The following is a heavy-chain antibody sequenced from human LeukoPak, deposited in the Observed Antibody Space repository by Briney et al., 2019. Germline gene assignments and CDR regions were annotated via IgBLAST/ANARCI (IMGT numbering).Heavy chain of an antibody. V-gene: IGHV3-30*03. CDR2: ISYDGSNK. CDR1: GFTFSSYG. J-gene: IGHJ5*02. Sequence: PGGSLRLSCAASGFTFSSYGMHWVRQAPGKGLEWVAVISYDGSNKYYADSVKGRFTISGDNAKNSLFLEMNSLRVEDTAVYYCARDPFDLWGQGTRVTVSS. CDR3: ARDPFDL.